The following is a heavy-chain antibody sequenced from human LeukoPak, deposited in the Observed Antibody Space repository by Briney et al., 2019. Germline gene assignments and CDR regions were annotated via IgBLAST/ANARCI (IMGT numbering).Heavy chain of an antibody. Sequence: PSQTLSLTCTVSGGSISSGGYYWSWIRQHPGKGLEWIGYIYYSGSTYYNPSLKSRVTISVDTSKNQFSLKLSSVTAADTAVYYCARYCSSTSCYQRNNWFDPWGQGTLVTVSS. D-gene: IGHD2-2*01. CDR1: GGSISSGGYY. J-gene: IGHJ5*02. CDR3: ARYCSSTSCYQRNNWFDP. V-gene: IGHV4-31*03. CDR2: IYYSGST.